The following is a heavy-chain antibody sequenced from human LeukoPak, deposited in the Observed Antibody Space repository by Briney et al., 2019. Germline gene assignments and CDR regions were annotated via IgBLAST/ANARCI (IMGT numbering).Heavy chain of an antibody. D-gene: IGHD2/OR15-2a*01. CDR3: ARGPDLYGYYYYYYMDV. CDR2: ISADNGNT. J-gene: IGHJ6*03. V-gene: IGHV1-18*01. Sequence: ASVKVSCKASGYTFTSYGISWVRQAPGQGLEWMGWISADNGNTNYAQKLQGRVTMTTDTSTSTAYMELRSLRSDDTAVYYCARGPDLYGYYYYYYMDVWGKGTTVTISS. CDR1: GYTFTSYG.